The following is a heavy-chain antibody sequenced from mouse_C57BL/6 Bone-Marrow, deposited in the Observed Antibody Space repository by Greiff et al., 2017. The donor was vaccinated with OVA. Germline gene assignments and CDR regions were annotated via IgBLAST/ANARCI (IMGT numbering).Heavy chain of an antibody. V-gene: IGHV1-69*01. CDR1: GYTFTSYW. Sequence: QVQLQQPGAELVMPGASVKLSCKASGYTFTSYWMHWVKQRPGQGLEWIGELDPSDSYTNYNQKFKGKSTLTVDKSSSTAYMQLSSLTSEDSAVYYGASSGGFYYGSRYSYWGKGTTHKDTS. D-gene: IGHD1-1*01. CDR3: ASSGGFYYGSRYSY. J-gene: IGHJ2*01. CDR2: LDPSDSYT.